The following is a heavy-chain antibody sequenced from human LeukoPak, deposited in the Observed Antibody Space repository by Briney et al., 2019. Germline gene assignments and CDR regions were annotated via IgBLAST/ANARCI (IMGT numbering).Heavy chain of an antibody. CDR2: ISYDGSNK. V-gene: IGHV3-30-3*01. J-gene: IGHJ4*02. D-gene: IGHD6-19*01. Sequence: GGSLRLSCAASGFTFSSYAMHWVRQAPGKGLEWVAVISYDGSNKYYADSVKGRFTISRDNSKNTLYLQMNSLRAEGTAVYYCARPGIAVAGEFFDYWGQGTLVTVSS. CDR1: GFTFSSYA. CDR3: ARPGIAVAGEFFDY.